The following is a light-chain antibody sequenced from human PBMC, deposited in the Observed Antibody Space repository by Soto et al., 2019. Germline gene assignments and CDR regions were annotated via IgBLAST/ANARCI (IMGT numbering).Light chain of an antibody. CDR1: SSDVGGYND. V-gene: IGLV2-14*01. CDR2: DVS. Sequence: QSVLTQPASVSGSPGQSITISCTGTSSDVGGYNDVSWYQQHPGKAPKLMIYDVSDRPSGVSNRFSGSKSGNTASLTISGLQYEDEADYSCSSYTSSSTLVFGGGTKLTVL. J-gene: IGLJ2*01. CDR3: SSYTSSSTLV.